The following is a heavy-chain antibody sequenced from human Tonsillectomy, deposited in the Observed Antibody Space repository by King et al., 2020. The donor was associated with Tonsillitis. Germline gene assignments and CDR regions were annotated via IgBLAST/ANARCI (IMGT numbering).Heavy chain of an antibody. CDR3: ARESPSPGASSNYYYYDMDV. CDR2: IYYSGST. CDR1: GGSISSGSYY. V-gene: IGHV4-39*07. J-gene: IGHJ6*02. D-gene: IGHD2-2*01. Sequence: QLQESGPGLVKPSETLSLTCAVSGGSISSGSYYWGWIRQPPGKGLEWIGIIYYSGSTYYNPSLKSRVTISVDTSKNQCSLKLSSVTATDTAVYYCARESPSPGASSNYYYYDMDVWGQGTTVTVSS.